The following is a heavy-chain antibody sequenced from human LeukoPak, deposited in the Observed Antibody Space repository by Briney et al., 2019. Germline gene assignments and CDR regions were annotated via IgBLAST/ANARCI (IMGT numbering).Heavy chain of an antibody. CDR1: GGSISSYY. Sequence: SETLSLTCTVAGGSISSYYWSWIRQPPGKGLEWIGYIYYSGSTNYTPSLKSRVTISVDTSKNQFSLKLSSVTAADTAVYYCARLVFGVGNWWFDPWGQGTLVTVSS. CDR2: IYYSGST. V-gene: IGHV4-59*08. J-gene: IGHJ5*02. D-gene: IGHD3-3*01. CDR3: ARLVFGVGNWWFDP.